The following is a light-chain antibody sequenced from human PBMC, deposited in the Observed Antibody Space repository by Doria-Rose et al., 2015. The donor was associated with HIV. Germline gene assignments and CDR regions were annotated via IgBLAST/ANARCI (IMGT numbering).Light chain of an antibody. J-gene: IGKJ1*01. V-gene: IGKV3-20*01. CDR2: DGS. CDR3: HQYGTSWT. Sequence: TQSPGTLSLSPGERATLSCRASQSFSSTYLAWYRQKPGQAPSLLIYDGSTRATGIPDRFSASGSGTYFTLTINRLEPEDFALYYCHQYGTSWTFGQGTKVEI. CDR1: QSFSSTY.